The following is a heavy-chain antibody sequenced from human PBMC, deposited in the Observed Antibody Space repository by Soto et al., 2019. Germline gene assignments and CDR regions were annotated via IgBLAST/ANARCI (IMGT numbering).Heavy chain of an antibody. CDR2: LNRDGSRT. V-gene: IGHV3-74*01. D-gene: IGHD4-17*01. CDR1: GITFSSYW. CDR3: AGAGSSGDYSLDY. J-gene: IGHJ4*02. Sequence: EVQLVESEGGLVQPGGSLRLSCAASGITFSSYWMHWVRQAPGKGLEWVSRLNRDGSRTSYADSVKGRFTISRDNAKNTLYLQMNSLRAEDTAVYYCAGAGSSGDYSLDYWGQGNLVTVSS.